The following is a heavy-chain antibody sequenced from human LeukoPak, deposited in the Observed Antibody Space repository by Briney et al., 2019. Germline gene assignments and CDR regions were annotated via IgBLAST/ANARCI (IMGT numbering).Heavy chain of an antibody. CDR3: ARAGAAAPRGSDY. J-gene: IGHJ4*02. Sequence: GGSLRLSCAASGFTFSSYSMNWVRQAPGMGLEWVSSISSSSSYIYYADSVKGRFTISRDNAKNSLYLQMNSLRAEDTAVYYCARAGAAAPRGSDYWGQGTLVTVSS. D-gene: IGHD2-15*01. CDR2: ISSSSSYI. V-gene: IGHV3-21*01. CDR1: GFTFSSYS.